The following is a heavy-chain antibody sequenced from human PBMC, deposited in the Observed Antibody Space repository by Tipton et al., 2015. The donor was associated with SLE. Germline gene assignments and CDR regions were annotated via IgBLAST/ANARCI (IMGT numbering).Heavy chain of an antibody. Sequence: SLRLSCAASGFTFSSYSMNWVRQAPGKGLEWVSYISSSSSYIYYADSVKGRFTISRDNAKNSLYLQMNSLRAEDTAVYYCARAAYCGGDCRGGDFQHWGQGTLVTVSS. CDR3: ARAAYCGGDCRGGDFQH. CDR1: GFTFSSYS. D-gene: IGHD2-21*02. CDR2: ISSSSSYI. J-gene: IGHJ1*01. V-gene: IGHV3-21*05.